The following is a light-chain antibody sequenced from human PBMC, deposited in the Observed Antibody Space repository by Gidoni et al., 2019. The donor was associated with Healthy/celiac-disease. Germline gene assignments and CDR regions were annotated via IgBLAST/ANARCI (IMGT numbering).Light chain of an antibody. Sequence: QLVLTQSPSASASLGASVKLTCTLSSGHSSYAIAWHQQQPEKGPRYLMKLNSDGSPSKGDGIPDRFSGSSSGAERYLTISRLQSEDEADYYCQNWGTGIQVVFGGGTKLTVL. CDR3: QNWGTGIQVV. CDR2: LNSDGSP. CDR1: SGHSSYA. J-gene: IGLJ2*01. V-gene: IGLV4-69*02.